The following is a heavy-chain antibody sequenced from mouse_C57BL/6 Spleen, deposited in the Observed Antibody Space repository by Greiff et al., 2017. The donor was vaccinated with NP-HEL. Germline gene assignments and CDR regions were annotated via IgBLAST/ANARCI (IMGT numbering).Heavy chain of an antibody. Sequence: EVQLVESEGGLVQPGSSMKLSCTASGFTFSDYYMAWVRQVPEKGLEWVANINYDGSSTYYLDSLKSRFIISRDNAKNILYLQMSSLKSEDTATYYCARVWTPITTVVGAMDYWGQGTSVTVSS. J-gene: IGHJ4*01. D-gene: IGHD1-1*01. CDR2: INYDGSST. CDR3: ARVWTPITTVVGAMDY. CDR1: GFTFSDYY. V-gene: IGHV5-16*01.